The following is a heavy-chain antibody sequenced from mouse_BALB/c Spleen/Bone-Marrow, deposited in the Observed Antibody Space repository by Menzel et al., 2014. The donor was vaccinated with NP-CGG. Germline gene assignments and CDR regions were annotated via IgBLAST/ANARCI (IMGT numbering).Heavy chain of an antibody. CDR2: IDPYYGGT. J-gene: IGHJ4*01. CDR1: GYSFTGYN. CDR3: AISVSLRAMDY. Sequence: EVQLVESGPELEKPGASVKISCKASGYSFTGYNMNWVKQSNGKSLEWIGDIDPYYGGTSYNQKLKDKATLTVDKSSSTAYMQLKSLTSEDSAVYYCAISVSLRAMDYWGQGISVTVSS. D-gene: IGHD1-1*01. V-gene: IGHV1S135*01.